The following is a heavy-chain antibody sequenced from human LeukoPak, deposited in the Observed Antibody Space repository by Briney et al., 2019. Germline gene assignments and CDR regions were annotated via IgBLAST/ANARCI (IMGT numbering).Heavy chain of an antibody. D-gene: IGHD3-10*01. CDR2: ISAYNGNT. V-gene: IGHV1-18*01. CDR3: ARGVGYYGSGSYYPHNWFDP. Sequence: ASVKVSCKASGYTFTSYGISWVRQAPGQGLEWMGWISAYNGNTNYAQKLQGRVTMTRDMSTSTVYMELSSLRSEDTAVYYCARGVGYYGSGSYYPHNWFDPWGQGTLVTVSS. CDR1: GYTFTSYG. J-gene: IGHJ5*02.